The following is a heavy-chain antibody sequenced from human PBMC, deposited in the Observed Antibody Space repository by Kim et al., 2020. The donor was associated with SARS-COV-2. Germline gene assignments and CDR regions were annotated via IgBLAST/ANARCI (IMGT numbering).Heavy chain of an antibody. J-gene: IGHJ5*02. CDR2: IIPIFGTA. D-gene: IGHD3-10*01. V-gene: IGHV1-69*13. CDR3: ARDANYYGSGSYIAFDP. Sequence: SVKVSCKASGGTFSSYAISWVRQAPGQGLEWMGGIIPIFGTANYAQKFQGRVTITADESTSTAYMELSSLRSEDTAVYYCARDANYYGSGSYIAFDPWGQGTLVTVSS. CDR1: GGTFSSYA.